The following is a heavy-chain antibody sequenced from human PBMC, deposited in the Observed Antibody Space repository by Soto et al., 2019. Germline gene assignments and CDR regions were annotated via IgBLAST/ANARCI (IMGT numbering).Heavy chain of an antibody. CDR1: GFTFSSYG. J-gene: IGHJ6*02. D-gene: IGHD6-19*01. V-gene: IGHV3-33*01. CDR3: AREQWLVSFYYYYGMDV. Sequence: GGSLRLSCAASGFTFSSYGMHWVRQAPGKGLEWVAVIWYDGSNKYYADSVKGRFTISRDNSKNALYLQMNSLRAEDTAVYYCAREQWLVSFYYYYGMDVWGQGTTVTVSS. CDR2: IWYDGSNK.